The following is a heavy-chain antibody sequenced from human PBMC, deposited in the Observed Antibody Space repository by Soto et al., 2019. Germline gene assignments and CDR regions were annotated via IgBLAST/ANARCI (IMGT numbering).Heavy chain of an antibody. CDR3: ARRTIQLWPRMDV. V-gene: IGHV3-23*01. Sequence: PGGSLRLSCAASGFTFSSYAMSWVRQAPGKGLEWVSAISGSGGSTYYADSVKGRFTISRDIAKNSLFLQMNSLRAEDTAVYYCARRTIQLWPRMDVWGQGTTVTVSS. CDR1: GFTFSSYA. CDR2: ISGSGGST. D-gene: IGHD5-18*01. J-gene: IGHJ6*02.